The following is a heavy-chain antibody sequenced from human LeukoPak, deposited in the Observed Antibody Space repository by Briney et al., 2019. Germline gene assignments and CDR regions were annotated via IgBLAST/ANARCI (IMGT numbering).Heavy chain of an antibody. Sequence: GSLKLSFAASGFPFSSYGMHWVRPAPGKGLGWVAVIWYDGSNKYYGDSVKGRSTISRDNSKKTLYLQMNSLRVEDTAVYYCARGDGYNDAEYLQHWGQGTLVTVS. CDR3: ARGDGYNDAEYLQH. CDR2: IWYDGSNK. V-gene: IGHV3-33*01. J-gene: IGHJ1*01. CDR1: GFPFSSYG. D-gene: IGHD5-24*01.